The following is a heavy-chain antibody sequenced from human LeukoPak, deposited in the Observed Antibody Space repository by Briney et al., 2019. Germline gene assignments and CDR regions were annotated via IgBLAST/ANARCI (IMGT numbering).Heavy chain of an antibody. CDR1: GFTFSSYA. D-gene: IGHD3-16*01. CDR2: ISTSSTYI. J-gene: IGHJ3*02. CDR3: ARGDSDAFDI. Sequence: GGSLRLSCAASGFTFSSYAMNWVRQAPGKGLDWVSSISTSSTYIFYADSLKGRFTISRDNAKNSLYLQMNSLRAEDTAVYYCARGDSDAFDIWGRGTMVIVSS. V-gene: IGHV3-21*01.